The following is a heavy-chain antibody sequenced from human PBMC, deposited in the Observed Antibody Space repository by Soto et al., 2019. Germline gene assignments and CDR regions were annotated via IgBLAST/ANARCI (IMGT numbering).Heavy chain of an antibody. CDR3: ARERDGYNDAFDI. D-gene: IGHD5-12*01. V-gene: IGHV3-33*01. CDR1: GFTFSSYG. J-gene: IGHJ3*02. CDR2: IWYDGSNK. Sequence: QVQLVESGGGVVQPGRSLRLSCAASGFTFSSYGMHWVRQAPGKGLEWVAVIWYDGSNKYYADSVKGRFTISRDNSKNTLYLQMNSLRAEDTAVYYCARERDGYNDAFDIWGQGTMVTVSS.